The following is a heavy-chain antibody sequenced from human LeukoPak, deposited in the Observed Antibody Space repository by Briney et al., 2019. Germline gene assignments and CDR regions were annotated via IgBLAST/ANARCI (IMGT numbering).Heavy chain of an antibody. CDR1: GFTFSSYG. V-gene: IGHV3-30*18. D-gene: IGHD4-17*01. CDR2: TSYDGSNK. J-gene: IGHJ5*02. Sequence: GGSLRLSCAASGFTFSSYGMRWVRQAPGKGLEWVAVTSYDGSNKYYADSVKGRFTISRDNSKNTLYLQMNSLRAEDTAVYYCAKFRGDYGDYVRWFDPWGQGTLVTVSS. CDR3: AKFRGDYGDYVRWFDP.